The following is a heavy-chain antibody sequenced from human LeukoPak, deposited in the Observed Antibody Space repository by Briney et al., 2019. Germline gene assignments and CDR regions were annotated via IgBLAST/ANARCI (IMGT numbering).Heavy chain of an antibody. D-gene: IGHD5-18*01. V-gene: IGHV1-2*02. Sequence: ASVKVSCKASGYTFTGYYMHWVRQAPGQGLGWMGWINPNSGGTNYAQKFQGRVTMTRDTSISTAYMELSRLRSDDTAVYYCARDFRAAMVSDWFDPWGQGTLVTVSS. CDR2: INPNSGGT. CDR1: GYTFTGYY. CDR3: ARDFRAAMVSDWFDP. J-gene: IGHJ5*02.